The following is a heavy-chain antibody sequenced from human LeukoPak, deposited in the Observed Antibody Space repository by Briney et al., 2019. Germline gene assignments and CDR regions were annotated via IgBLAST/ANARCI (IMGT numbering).Heavy chain of an antibody. CDR3: ARRKIAAAGTSDY. CDR2: MNPNSGNT. J-gene: IGHJ4*02. CDR1: GYTFTSYD. V-gene: IGHV1-8*01. Sequence: ASVKVSCKASGYTFTSYDSNWVRQATGQGLEWMGWMNPNSGNTGYAQKFQGRVTMTRNTSISTAYMELSSLRSEDTAVYYCARRKIAAAGTSDYWGQGTLVTVSS. D-gene: IGHD6-13*01.